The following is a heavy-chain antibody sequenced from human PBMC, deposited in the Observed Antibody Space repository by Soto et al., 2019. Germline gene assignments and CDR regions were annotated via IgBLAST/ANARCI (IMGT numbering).Heavy chain of an antibody. CDR1: GGSISSYY. J-gene: IGHJ5*02. D-gene: IGHD1-20*01. V-gene: IGHV4-59*01. CDR2: IYYSGST. CDR3: ARDRYGWFDP. Sequence: QVQLQESGPGLVKPSETLSLTCTVSGGSISSYYWSWIRQPPGKGLEWIGYIYYSGSTNYNPSLKSRVTISVDTSKNQFSLKLSSVTAADTAVYYCARDRYGWFDPWGQGTLVTVSS.